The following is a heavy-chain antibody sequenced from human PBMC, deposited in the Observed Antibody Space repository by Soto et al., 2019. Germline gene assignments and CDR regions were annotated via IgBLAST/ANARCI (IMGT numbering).Heavy chain of an antibody. CDR3: AADKAPTDYHNWVDP. Sequence: SVKGSCKASGGTFSSYTISWVRQAPGHRLEWIGWIVVGTGSTNYAQKFQERVTITRDMSTSTAFMELSSLVSEDTAVYYCAADKAPTDYHNWVDPWGQGTLVTVSS. V-gene: IGHV1-58*02. CDR2: IVVGTGST. D-gene: IGHD4-17*01. CDR1: GGTFSSYT. J-gene: IGHJ5*02.